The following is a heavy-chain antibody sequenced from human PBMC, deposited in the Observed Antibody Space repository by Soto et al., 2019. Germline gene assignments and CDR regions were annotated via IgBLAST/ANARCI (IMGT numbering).Heavy chain of an antibody. CDR1: GHTFTSYG. CDR2: MNPNSGNT. CDR3: AREKGSSGFDP. Sequence: GASVKVSCKASGHTFTSYGISWVRQATGQGLEWMGWMNPNSGNTGYAQKFQGRVTMTRNTSINTAYMELSSLRSEDTAVYYCAREKGSSGFDPWGQGTLVTVSS. J-gene: IGHJ5*02. D-gene: IGHD6-6*01. V-gene: IGHV1-8*02.